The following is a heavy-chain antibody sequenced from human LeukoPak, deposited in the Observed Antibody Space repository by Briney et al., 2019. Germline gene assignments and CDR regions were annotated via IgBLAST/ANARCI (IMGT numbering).Heavy chain of an antibody. CDR2: ISYDGSNK. Sequence: GRSLRLSCAASGFTFSSYGMHWVRQAPGKGLEWVAVISYDGSNKYYADSVKGRFTISRDNYKHTLYLQMNSLRAEDTAVYYCVKDASSNWFFDYWGQGTLVTVSS. CDR1: GFTFSSYG. J-gene: IGHJ4*02. V-gene: IGHV3-30*18. CDR3: VKDASSNWFFDY. D-gene: IGHD6-13*01.